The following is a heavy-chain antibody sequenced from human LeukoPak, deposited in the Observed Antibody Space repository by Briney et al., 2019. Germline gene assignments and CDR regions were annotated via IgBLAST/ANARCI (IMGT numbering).Heavy chain of an antibody. D-gene: IGHD4-23*01. CDR2: IYHSGST. Sequence: TASETLSLTCAVSGVSISSGGYSWSWIRQPPGKGLEWIGYIYHSGSTYYNPSLKSRVTISVDRSKNQFSLKLSSVTAADTAVYYCARTAGKGLRWYPNAHWYFDLWGRGTLVTVSS. CDR1: GVSISSGGYS. J-gene: IGHJ2*01. V-gene: IGHV4-30-2*01. CDR3: ARTAGKGLRWYPNAHWYFDL.